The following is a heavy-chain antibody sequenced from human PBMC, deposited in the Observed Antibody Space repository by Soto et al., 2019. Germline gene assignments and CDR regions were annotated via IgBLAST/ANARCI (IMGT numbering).Heavy chain of an antibody. Sequence: EVQLLESGGGLVQPGGSLRLSCAASGFTFSNYVMAWVRQAPGKGLEWVSTISGSGSNAYYADSVKGRFLISRDRSKNTLYLQMNRLRAEDTAVYYCAKDFPDYFYYMDVWGKGTTVTVSS. CDR3: AKDFPDYFYYMDV. V-gene: IGHV3-23*01. CDR2: ISGSGSNA. J-gene: IGHJ6*03. CDR1: GFTFSNYV.